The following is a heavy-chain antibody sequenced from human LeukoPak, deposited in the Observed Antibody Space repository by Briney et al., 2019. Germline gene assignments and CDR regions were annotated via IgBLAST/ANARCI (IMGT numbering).Heavy chain of an antibody. V-gene: IGHV3-11*04. Sequence: GGSLRLSCAASRFTFSDYHMSWIRQAPGKGLEWVSNISSSGTIMHYADSVKGRFTISRENGKNSLYLQMSSLRAEDTAMYYCARERNSAFALWGQGSLVTVSS. CDR1: RFTFSDYH. CDR3: ARERNSAFAL. J-gene: IGHJ4*02. CDR2: ISSSGTIM. D-gene: IGHD3-3*02.